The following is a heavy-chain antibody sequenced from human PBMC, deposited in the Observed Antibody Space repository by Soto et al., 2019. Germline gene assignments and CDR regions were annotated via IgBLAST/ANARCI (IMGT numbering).Heavy chain of an antibody. Sequence: SETLSLTCAVYGGSFSGYYWSWIRQPPGKGLEWIGEINHSGSTNYNPSLKSRVTISVDTSKNQFSLKLSSVTAADTAVYYCARGRREVYYYDSSGYALFDYWGQGTLVTVSS. CDR3: ARGRREVYYYDSSGYALFDY. CDR1: GGSFSGYY. D-gene: IGHD3-22*01. CDR2: INHSGST. J-gene: IGHJ4*02. V-gene: IGHV4-34*01.